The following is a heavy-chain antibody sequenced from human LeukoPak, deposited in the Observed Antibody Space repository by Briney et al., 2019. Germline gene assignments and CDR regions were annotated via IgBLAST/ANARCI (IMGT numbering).Heavy chain of an antibody. J-gene: IGHJ4*02. V-gene: IGHV3-15*01. CDR1: GITFTDAW. CDR3: TTGGYCTYGVCYFIDY. D-gene: IGHD2-8*01. Sequence: GGSLRLSCAVSGITFTDAWMSWVRQAPGKGLEWVGRIKSKTDGGTTDYAAPVKGRFTISRDDSKNTLYLQMDSLRTEDTAVYYCTTGGYCTYGVCYFIDYWGQGTLVTVSS. CDR2: IKSKTDGGTT.